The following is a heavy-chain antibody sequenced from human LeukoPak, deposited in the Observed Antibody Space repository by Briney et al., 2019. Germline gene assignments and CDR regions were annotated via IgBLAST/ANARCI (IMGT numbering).Heavy chain of an antibody. J-gene: IGHJ4*02. V-gene: IGHV1-2*04. D-gene: IGHD3-10*01. CDR3: AGALGYGSGTYGSDY. Sequence: ASVKVSCKASGYTFTSYDINWVRQATGQGLECMGWINPNSGGTNYAQKFQGWVTMTRDTSISTAYMELSRLRSDDTAVYYCAGALGYGSGTYGSDYWGQGTLVTVSS. CDR2: INPNSGGT. CDR1: GYTFTSYD.